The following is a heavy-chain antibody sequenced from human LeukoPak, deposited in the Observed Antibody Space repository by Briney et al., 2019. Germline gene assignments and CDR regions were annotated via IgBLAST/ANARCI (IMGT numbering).Heavy chain of an antibody. J-gene: IGHJ4*02. CDR3: ARALYYDSPTGGVSY. Sequence: SETLSLTCTVSGVSISSSSYYWGWIRQPPGKGLKWIGTIDYSGSTFYTSSLKSRVTISVDTSKNQFSLKLSSVTAADTAVYYCARALYYDSPTGGVSYWGQGTLVTVSS. V-gene: IGHV4-39*07. CDR1: GVSISSSSYY. D-gene: IGHD3-22*01. CDR2: IDYSGST.